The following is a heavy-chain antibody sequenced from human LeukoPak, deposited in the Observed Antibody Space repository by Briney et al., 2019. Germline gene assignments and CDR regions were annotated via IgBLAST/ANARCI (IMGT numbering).Heavy chain of an antibody. CDR3: ARDNSVEDTAWWFDP. J-gene: IGHJ5*02. Sequence: ASVKVSCEASGYTFTSYGISWVRQAPGQGLEWMGIINPSGGSTSYAQKFQGRVTMTRDMSTSTDYMELSSLRSEDTAVYYCARDNSVEDTAWWFDPWGQGTLVTVSS. D-gene: IGHD4-23*01. CDR1: GYTFTSYG. CDR2: INPSGGST. V-gene: IGHV1-46*01.